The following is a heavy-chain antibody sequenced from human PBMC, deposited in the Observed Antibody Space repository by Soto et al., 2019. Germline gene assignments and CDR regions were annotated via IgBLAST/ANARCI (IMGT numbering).Heavy chain of an antibody. V-gene: IGHV2-5*02. J-gene: IGHJ4*02. D-gene: IGHD2-15*01. CDR2: IYWDDDQ. CDR3: AHQGTYCSSSSCYPTFDY. CDR1: GFSLSTSGVG. Sequence: QITLKESGPTLVKPTQTLTLTCTFSGFSLSTSGVGVGWIRQPPGKALEWLALIYWDDDQRYSPSLNSRLTITKDTSKNQVVLRVTNMDPVDTATYFCAHQGTYCSSSSCYPTFDYWGQGTLVTVSS.